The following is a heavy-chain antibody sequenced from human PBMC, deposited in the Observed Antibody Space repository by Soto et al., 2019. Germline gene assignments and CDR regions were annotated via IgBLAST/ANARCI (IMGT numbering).Heavy chain of an antibody. Sequence: QVQLVQSGAEVKKPGSSVKVSCKASGDSFNTYALNWVRQAPGQGLEWMGGIIPIFGTTDYAQKFQGRVTITADESTSTAYMELSSLRSEDTAVYYCASPPRRVPAAIFTYNIDVWGQGTTVTVSS. CDR2: IIPIFGTT. CDR1: GDSFNTYA. V-gene: IGHV1-69*01. CDR3: ASPPRRVPAAIFTYNIDV. J-gene: IGHJ6*02. D-gene: IGHD2-2*02.